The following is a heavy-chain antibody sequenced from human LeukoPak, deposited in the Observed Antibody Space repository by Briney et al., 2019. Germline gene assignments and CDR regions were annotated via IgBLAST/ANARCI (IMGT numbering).Heavy chain of an antibody. CDR1: GGTFSSYA. CDR2: IIPIFGTA. V-gene: IGHV1-69*05. D-gene: IGHD6-19*01. J-gene: IGHJ6*03. Sequence: SVKVSCKASGGTFSSYAISWVRQAPGRGLEWMGRIIPIFGTANYAQKFQGRVTITTDESTSTAYMELSSLRSEDTAVYYCASYSSGWAGRDYYYYYMDVWGKGTTVTVSS. CDR3: ASYSSGWAGRDYYYYYMDV.